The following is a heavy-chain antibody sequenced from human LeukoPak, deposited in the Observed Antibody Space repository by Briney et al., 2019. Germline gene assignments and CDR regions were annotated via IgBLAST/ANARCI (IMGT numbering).Heavy chain of an antibody. V-gene: IGHV4-34*01. CDR1: GGSFSGYY. Sequence: PSETLSLTCAVYGGSFSGYYWSWIRQPPGKGLEWIGEINHSGSTNYNPSLKSRVTISVDTSKNQFSLNLNSVTAADTAVYYCARGANYYYDSSGYWAFDYWGQGTLVTVSS. CDR2: INHSGST. D-gene: IGHD3-22*01. CDR3: ARGANYYYDSSGYWAFDY. J-gene: IGHJ4*02.